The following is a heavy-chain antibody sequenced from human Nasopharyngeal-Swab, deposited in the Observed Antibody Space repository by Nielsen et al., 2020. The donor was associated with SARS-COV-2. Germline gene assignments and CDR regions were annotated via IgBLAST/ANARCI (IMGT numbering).Heavy chain of an antibody. Sequence: KVSCKGSGYSFTSYWIGWVRQMPGKGLEWMGIIYPGDSDTRYSPSFQGQATISADKSISTAYLQWSSLKASDTAMYYCARRVGYCSGGSCYFDYWGQGTLVTVSS. CDR2: IYPGDSDT. CDR1: GYSFTSYW. D-gene: IGHD2-15*01. CDR3: ARRVGYCSGGSCYFDY. J-gene: IGHJ4*02. V-gene: IGHV5-51*01.